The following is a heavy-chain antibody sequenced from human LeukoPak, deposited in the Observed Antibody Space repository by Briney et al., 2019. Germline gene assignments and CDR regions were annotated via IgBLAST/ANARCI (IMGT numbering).Heavy chain of an antibody. CDR2: ISSSSSTI. CDR3: ARADRFWGMDV. J-gene: IGHJ6*02. D-gene: IGHD3-10*01. V-gene: IGHV3-48*04. CDR1: GFTFSSYS. Sequence: GGSLRLSCAASGFTFSSYSMNWVRQAPGKGLEWVSYISSSSSTIYYADSVKGRFTISRDNAKNSLYLQMNSLRAEDTAVYYCARADRFWGMDVWGQGTTVTVSS.